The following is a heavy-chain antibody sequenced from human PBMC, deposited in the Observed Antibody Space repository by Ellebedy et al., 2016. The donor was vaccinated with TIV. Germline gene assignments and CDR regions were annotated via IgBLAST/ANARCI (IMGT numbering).Heavy chain of an antibody. Sequence: GESLKISCTGSGYMFSSRWIGWVRQMPGKGLEWMGIIFPSDSDARYSPSFQGQVTISVDKSISTACLQWSSLKASDSAMYYCARLPGWGIPNPSLGFDYWGQGTLVTVSS. V-gene: IGHV5-51*01. CDR1: GYMFSSRW. CDR3: ARLPGWGIPNPSLGFDY. J-gene: IGHJ4*02. CDR2: IFPSDSDA. D-gene: IGHD3-16*01.